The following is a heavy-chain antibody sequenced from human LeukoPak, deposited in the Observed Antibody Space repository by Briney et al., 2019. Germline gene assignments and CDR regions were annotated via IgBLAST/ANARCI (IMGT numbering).Heavy chain of an antibody. D-gene: IGHD2-15*01. Sequence: ASVKVSCKASGGTFSSYAISWVRQAPGQGLKWMGGIIPIFGTANYAQKFQGRVTITADESTSTAYMELSSLRSEDTAVYYCARGGCSGGSCYSPRRDYGMDVWGKGTTVTVSS. CDR2: IIPIFGTA. J-gene: IGHJ6*04. V-gene: IGHV1-69*13. CDR1: GGTFSSYA. CDR3: ARGGCSGGSCYSPRRDYGMDV.